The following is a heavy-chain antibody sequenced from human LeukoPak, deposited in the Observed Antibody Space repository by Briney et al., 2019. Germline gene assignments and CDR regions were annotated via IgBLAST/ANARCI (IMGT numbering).Heavy chain of an antibody. CDR2: ISTNGDTT. Sequence: PGGSLRLSCSASGFTFSNCAMFWVRQAPGKGLEYVSAISTNGDTTYYADSVKGRFTISRDNPKNTLYLQMSSLRAEDTAVYYCVKALGPSEYYGMDVWGQGTTVTVSS. CDR3: VKALGPSEYYGMDV. D-gene: IGHD3-16*01. CDR1: GFTFSNCA. V-gene: IGHV3-64D*09. J-gene: IGHJ6*02.